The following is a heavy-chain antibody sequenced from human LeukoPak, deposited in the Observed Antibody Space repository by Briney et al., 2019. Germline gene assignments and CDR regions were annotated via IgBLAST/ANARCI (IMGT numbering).Heavy chain of an antibody. V-gene: IGHV3-30*14. CDR2: ISYDGSNK. CDR1: GFTFSSYA. D-gene: IGHD5-24*01. Sequence: AGGSLRLSCAASGFTFSSYAMHWVRQAPGKGLEWVAVISYDGSNKYYADSVKGRFTISRDNSKNTLYLQINSLRPEDTAVYYCARERAVDGWTSAHFDYWGQGALVTVSS. CDR3: ARERAVDGWTSAHFDY. J-gene: IGHJ4*02.